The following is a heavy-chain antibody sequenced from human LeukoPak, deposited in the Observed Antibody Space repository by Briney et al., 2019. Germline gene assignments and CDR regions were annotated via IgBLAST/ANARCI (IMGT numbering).Heavy chain of an antibody. Sequence: TSETLSLTCTVSGGSISSNWWSWVRQPPGKGLEWIGEIYHSGSTNYNPSLKSRVTISVDTSKNQFSLKLSSVAAADTAVYYCARPGTRGIAARLRNAFDIWGQGTMVTVSS. V-gene: IGHV4-4*02. CDR2: IYHSGST. J-gene: IGHJ3*02. D-gene: IGHD6-6*01. CDR1: GGSISSNW. CDR3: ARPGTRGIAARLRNAFDI.